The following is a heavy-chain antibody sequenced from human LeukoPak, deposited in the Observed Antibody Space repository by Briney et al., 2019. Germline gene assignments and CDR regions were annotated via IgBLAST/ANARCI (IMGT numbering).Heavy chain of an antibody. V-gene: IGHV4-4*07. CDR1: GGSFSSYY. Sequence: SETLSLTCTVSGGSFSSYYWSWLGQPAGKGLEWIGRIYTSGSTNYNPSLKSRVTMSADTSKNQFSLKLSSVTAADTAVYYCARDKDYDFWSGYYTAHAFDIWGQGTMVTVSS. CDR3: ARDKDYDFWSGYYTAHAFDI. D-gene: IGHD3-3*01. CDR2: IYTSGST. J-gene: IGHJ3*02.